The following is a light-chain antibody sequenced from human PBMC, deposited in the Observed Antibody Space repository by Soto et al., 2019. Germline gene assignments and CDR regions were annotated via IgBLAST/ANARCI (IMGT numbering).Light chain of an antibody. CDR2: AAS. V-gene: IGKV1-17*01. Sequence: IQMTPSPGSVTQSXCRGVTITXXASQAIGTDLGWYQQKPGKAPKRLIYAASSLQSGAPPRFSGSGSGTDFTLTIRSLQSEDFATYFCLQYNSYPRTFGQGTKVDIK. CDR1: QAIGTD. J-gene: IGKJ1*01. CDR3: LQYNSYPRT.